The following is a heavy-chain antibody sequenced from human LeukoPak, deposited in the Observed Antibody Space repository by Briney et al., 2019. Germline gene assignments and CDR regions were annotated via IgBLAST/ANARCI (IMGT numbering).Heavy chain of an antibody. CDR2: INHSGST. V-gene: IGHV4-34*01. CDR1: GGSFSGYY. D-gene: IGHD4-4*01. Sequence: SETLSLTCAVYGGSFSGYYWSWIRQPPGKGLEWIGEINHSGSTNYNPSLKSRVTISVGTSKNQFSLKLSSVTAADTAVYYCARHMTTGYYYYYYGMDVWGQGTTVTVS. J-gene: IGHJ6*02. CDR3: ARHMTTGYYYYYYGMDV.